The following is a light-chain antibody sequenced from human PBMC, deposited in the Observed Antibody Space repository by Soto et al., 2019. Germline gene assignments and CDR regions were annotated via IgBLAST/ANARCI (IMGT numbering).Light chain of an antibody. CDR3: HQYDSSLSIT. CDR2: GAS. CDR1: QSISSSY. J-gene: IGKJ5*01. Sequence: EIVLTQSPGTLSLSPGEGATLSCRASQSISSSYFAWYQQKPGQAPRLLIYGASSRATGIPDRFSGSGSGTDFTLTISRLELDDFAVYYCHQYDSSLSITFGQGTRLEIK. V-gene: IGKV3-20*01.